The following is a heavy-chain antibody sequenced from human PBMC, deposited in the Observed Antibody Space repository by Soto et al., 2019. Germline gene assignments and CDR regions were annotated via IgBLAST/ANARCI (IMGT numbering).Heavy chain of an antibody. CDR1: GGSFSGYY. D-gene: IGHD3-3*01. V-gene: IGHV4-34*01. J-gene: IGHJ6*03. Sequence: SETLSLTCAVYGGSFSGYYWSWIRQPPGKGLEWIGEINHSGSTNYNPSLKSRVTISVDTSKNQFSLKLSSVTAADTAVYYCARVFPYYDFWSGPQGYYYYYMDVWGKGTTVTVSS. CDR2: INHSGST. CDR3: ARVFPYYDFWSGPQGYYYYYMDV.